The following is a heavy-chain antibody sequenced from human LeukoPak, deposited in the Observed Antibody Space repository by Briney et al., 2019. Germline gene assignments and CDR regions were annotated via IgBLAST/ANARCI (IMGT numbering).Heavy chain of an antibody. V-gene: IGHV1-2*02. CDR2: INPNSGGT. Sequence: ASVKVSCKASEYTFTGYYMHWVRQAPGQGLEWMGWINPNSGGTNYAQKFQGRVTMTRDTSISTAYMELSRLRSDDTAVYYCAILVTVTTYFDYWGQGTLVTVSS. CDR1: EYTFTGYY. D-gene: IGHD4-17*01. J-gene: IGHJ4*02. CDR3: AILVTVTTYFDY.